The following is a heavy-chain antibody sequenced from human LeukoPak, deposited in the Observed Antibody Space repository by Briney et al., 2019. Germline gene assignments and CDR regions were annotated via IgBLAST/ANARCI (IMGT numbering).Heavy chain of an antibody. CDR2: ISGSGGST. CDR3: AKVDGSSWYSRFDY. D-gene: IGHD6-13*01. Sequence: PGGSLRLSCAASGFTFSSYAMSWVRQAPGKGLEWGSAISGSGGSTYYADPVKGRFTISRDNSKNTLYLQMNSLRAEDTAVYYCAKVDGSSWYSRFDYWGQGTLVTVSS. V-gene: IGHV3-23*01. CDR1: GFTFSSYA. J-gene: IGHJ4*02.